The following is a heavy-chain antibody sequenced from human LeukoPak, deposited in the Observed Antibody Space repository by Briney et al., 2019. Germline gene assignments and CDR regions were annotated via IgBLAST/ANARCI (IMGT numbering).Heavy chain of an antibody. CDR3: ASYDILTGYRYFQH. CDR1: GYTFTSYG. V-gene: IGHV1-18*04. D-gene: IGHD3-9*01. CDR2: ISAYNGNT. J-gene: IGHJ1*01. Sequence: GASVKVSCKASGYTFTSYGISWVRQAPGQGLERMGWISAYNGNTDYAQKLQGRVTMTTDTSTSTAYMELRSLRSDDTAVYYCASYDILTGYRYFQHWGQGTLVTVSS.